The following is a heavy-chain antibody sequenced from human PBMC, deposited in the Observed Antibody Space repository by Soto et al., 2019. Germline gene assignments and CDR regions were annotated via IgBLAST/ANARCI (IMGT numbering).Heavy chain of an antibody. CDR2: IKTDASVK. J-gene: IGHJ4*01. V-gene: IGHV3-7*01. CDR3: ARDSGYGSGSSVNHYLDC. CDR1: GFTHRRYW. D-gene: IGHD3-10*01. Sequence: GGSLRHSXSAAGFTHRRYWMSCVRQAPGEGLEWLATIKTDASVKKDVGSVKGRFTVSRDNAKNSLYLQMYSLRAEDTAVYYCARDSGYGSGSSVNHYLDCWGRGTRVTVSS.